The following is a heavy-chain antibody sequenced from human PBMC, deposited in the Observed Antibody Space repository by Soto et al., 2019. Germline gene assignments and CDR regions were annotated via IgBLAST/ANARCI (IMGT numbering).Heavy chain of an antibody. CDR2: VSHDGRNT. CDR3: ARDNAYSSGYYFIYYYGMDV. D-gene: IGHD3-22*01. Sequence: GGSLRLSCAASGFTFSDYAMHWVRQAPGKGLEWVAVVSHDGRNTHYADSVKGRFTISRDSSKNTLYLQMNSLRAEDTAVYYCARDNAYSSGYYFIYYYGMDVWGQGTTVTVSS. J-gene: IGHJ6*02. CDR1: GFTFSDYA. V-gene: IGHV3-30*03.